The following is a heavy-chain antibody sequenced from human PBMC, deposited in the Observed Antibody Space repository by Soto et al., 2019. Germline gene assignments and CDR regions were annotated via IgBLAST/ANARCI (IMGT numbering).Heavy chain of an antibody. CDR2: IYYSGST. CDR1: GGSISSGGYY. J-gene: IGHJ4*02. V-gene: IGHV4-31*03. D-gene: IGHD4-17*01. Sequence: QVQLQESGPGLVKPSQTLSLTCTVSGGSISSGGYYWSWIRQHPGKGLEWIGYIYYSGSTYYNPSLKRRVTVSVDTSKNQFSLKLSSVTAADTAVYYCARKTTVTEFDYWGQGTLVTVSS. CDR3: ARKTTVTEFDY.